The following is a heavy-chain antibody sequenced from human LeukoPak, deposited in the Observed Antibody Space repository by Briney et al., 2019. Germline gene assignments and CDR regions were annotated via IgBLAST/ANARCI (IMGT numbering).Heavy chain of an antibody. Sequence: ASVKVSRKSSGYTFTSYGISWVRQAPGQGLEWMGWISAYNGNTNYAQKLQGRVTMTTDTSTSTAYMELRSLRSDDTAVYYCARVVTMIVVDAFDIWGQGTMVTVSS. V-gene: IGHV1-18*01. J-gene: IGHJ3*02. CDR3: ARVVTMIVVDAFDI. CDR1: GYTFTSYG. D-gene: IGHD3-22*01. CDR2: ISAYNGNT.